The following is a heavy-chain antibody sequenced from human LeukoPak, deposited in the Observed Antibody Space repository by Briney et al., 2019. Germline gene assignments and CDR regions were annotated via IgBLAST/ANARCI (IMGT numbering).Heavy chain of an antibody. CDR3: ARAKLYYYGSGSPSWFDP. CDR1: GGSFRGYY. V-gene: IGHV4-34*01. Sequence: PSETLSLTCAVYGGSFRGYYWNWIRQPPGKGLEWIGEINHSGSTNYNPSLKSRVTISVDTSKNQFSLKLSSVTAADTAVYYCARAKLYYYGSGSPSWFDPWGQGTLVTVAS. D-gene: IGHD3-10*01. J-gene: IGHJ5*02. CDR2: INHSGST.